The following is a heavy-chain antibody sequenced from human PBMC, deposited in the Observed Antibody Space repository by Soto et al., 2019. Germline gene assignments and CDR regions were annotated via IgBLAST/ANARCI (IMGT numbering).Heavy chain of an antibody. CDR2: ILHTGGT. CDR1: GGSISGGGFS. Sequence: TLSLTCAVSGGSISGGGFSWSWIRQPPGKGLEWIGYILHTGGTQYNPSLKSRVSMSVDKSKNQFSLHLTSVTAADAAVYYCARLQFGEGFDYWGQGALVTVSS. D-gene: IGHD3-10*01. V-gene: IGHV4-30-2*01. J-gene: IGHJ4*02. CDR3: ARLQFGEGFDY.